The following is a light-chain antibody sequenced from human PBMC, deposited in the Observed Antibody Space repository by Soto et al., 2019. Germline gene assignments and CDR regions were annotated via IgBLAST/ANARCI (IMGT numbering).Light chain of an antibody. Sequence: QAVVTQPPSTSGTPGQRVTISCSGSRSNIERNTVNWYQQLPGTAPKVLIYGNNQRPSGVPDRFSASKSGTSASLAISGLQSEDEADYYCAAWDDSLNGLVSGTGTKVTVL. CDR1: RSNIERNT. J-gene: IGLJ1*01. CDR2: GNN. V-gene: IGLV1-44*01. CDR3: AAWDDSLNGLV.